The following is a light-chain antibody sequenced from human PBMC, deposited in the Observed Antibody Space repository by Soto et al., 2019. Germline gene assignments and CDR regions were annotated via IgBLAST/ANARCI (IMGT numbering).Light chain of an antibody. Sequence: DIQMTQSPSTLSGSVGDRATITCRASQTISSWLSWYQQKPGKAPKLLIYEASTLKSGVPSRFSGSGSGTEFTLTISSLQPDDFATYYCQHYNSYSWTFGQGTKVDI. V-gene: IGKV1-5*03. CDR1: QTISSW. CDR3: QHYNSYSWT. CDR2: EAS. J-gene: IGKJ1*01.